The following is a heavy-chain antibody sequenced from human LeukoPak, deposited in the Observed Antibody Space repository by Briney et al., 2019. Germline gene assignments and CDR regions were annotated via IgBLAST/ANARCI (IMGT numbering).Heavy chain of an antibody. D-gene: IGHD4-23*01. Sequence: PGGSLRLSCAASGFTFSSYWMSWVRQAPGKGLEWVGFIRSKAYGGTTEYAASVKGRFTISRDDSKSIAYLQMNSLKTEDTAVYYCTRERTTVVTPKAREVPSPFDYWGQGTLVTVSS. CDR2: IRSKAYGGTT. CDR1: GFTFSSYW. V-gene: IGHV3-49*04. J-gene: IGHJ4*02. CDR3: TRERTTVVTPKAREVPSPFDY.